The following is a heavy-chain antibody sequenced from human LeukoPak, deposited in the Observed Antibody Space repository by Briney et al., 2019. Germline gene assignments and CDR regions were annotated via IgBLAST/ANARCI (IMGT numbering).Heavy chain of an antibody. CDR2: IGISSGNT. V-gene: IGHV3-48*04. J-gene: IGHJ4*02. CDR3: ARDHNYAFDN. D-gene: IGHD1-1*01. CDR1: GFTFSDYS. Sequence: GGSLRLSCAASGFTFSDYSMNWVRQAPGKGLEWISYIGISSGNTKYADSVKGRFTISGDSAKSSLYLQMNSLRVEDTAVYYCARDHNYAFDNWGQGTLATVSS.